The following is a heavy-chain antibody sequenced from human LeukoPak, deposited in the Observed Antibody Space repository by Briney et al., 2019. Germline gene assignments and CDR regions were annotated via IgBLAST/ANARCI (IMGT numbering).Heavy chain of an antibody. D-gene: IGHD2-21*02. Sequence: GGSLRLSCAASGFTFSSYGMSWVRQAPGKGLEWVSVISGSGGTTYYADSVKGRFTISRDNSKNTLYLQMNSLSAEDTAVYYCARAVDVVTAIGYYFDLWGRGTLVTVSS. V-gene: IGHV3-23*01. CDR1: GFTFSSYG. J-gene: IGHJ2*01. CDR3: ARAVDVVTAIGYYFDL. CDR2: ISGSGGTT.